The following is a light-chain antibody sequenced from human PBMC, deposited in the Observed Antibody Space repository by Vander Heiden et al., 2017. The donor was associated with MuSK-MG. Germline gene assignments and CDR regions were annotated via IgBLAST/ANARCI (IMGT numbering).Light chain of an antibody. J-gene: IGLJ1*01. CDR1: SSNIGAGYP. CDR2: DYS. CDR3: QSYDNSRGGFCV. Sequence: QSVLTQPPSVSGAPGQRVTISCPGASSNIGAGYPVPWYQQPPGTAPNLLIYDYSNRPSGVPDRFTWSKSGTSASPAITGLQAEDDADYYCQSYDNSRGGFCVFGTGTKVTVL. V-gene: IGLV1-40*01.